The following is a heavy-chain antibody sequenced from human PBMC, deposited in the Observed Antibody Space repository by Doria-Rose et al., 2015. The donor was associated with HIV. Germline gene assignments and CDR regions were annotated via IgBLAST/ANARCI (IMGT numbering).Heavy chain of an antibody. D-gene: IGHD6-19*01. CDR3: ARDHSSGWYEYDAFDI. CDR2: ISSSGSTV. CDR1: GFTFSDYY. J-gene: IGHJ3*02. Sequence: QVQLQESGGGLVKPGGSLRLSCAASGFTFSDYYMSWIRQAPGKGLEWVSYISSSGSTVYYADSVKGRFTISRDNAKNSLYLQMNSLRAEDTAVYYCARDHSSGWYEYDAFDIWGQGTMVTVSS. V-gene: IGHV3-11*01.